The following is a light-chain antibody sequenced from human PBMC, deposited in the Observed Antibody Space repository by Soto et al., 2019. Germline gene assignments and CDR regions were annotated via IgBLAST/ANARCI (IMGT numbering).Light chain of an antibody. Sequence: EIVLTQSAGTLSLSPGERATLSCRASQSVSSSYLAWYQQKPGQASRLLIYGASSRATGIPDRFSGSGSGTDFTLTISRLEPEDFAVYYCQQYGRTFGQGTKV. CDR3: QQYGRT. J-gene: IGKJ1*01. V-gene: IGKV3-20*01. CDR2: GAS. CDR1: QSVSSSY.